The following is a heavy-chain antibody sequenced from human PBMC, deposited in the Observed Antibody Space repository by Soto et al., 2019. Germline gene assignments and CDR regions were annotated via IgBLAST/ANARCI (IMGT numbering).Heavy chain of an antibody. D-gene: IGHD3-10*01. CDR2: IYYSGST. CDR3: ARSGTRYYYGMDV. Sequence: QVQLQESGPGLVKPSETLSLTCTVSGGSISSYYWSWIRQPPGKGLEWIGYIYYSGSTNYNPSLKRRVXKSXDXSTTQFSLKLSSVTAADTAVYYCARSGTRYYYGMDVWGQGTTVTVSS. CDR1: GGSISSYY. J-gene: IGHJ6*02. V-gene: IGHV4-59*08.